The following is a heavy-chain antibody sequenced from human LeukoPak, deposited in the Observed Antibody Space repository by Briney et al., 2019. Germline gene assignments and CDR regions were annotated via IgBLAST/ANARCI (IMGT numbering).Heavy chain of an antibody. CDR3: ARAGAEDNRFDP. V-gene: IGHV4-59*08. J-gene: IGHJ5*02. CDR2: IYYSGST. Sequence: SETLSLTCTVSGGSISSYYWSWIRQPPGKGLEWIGYIYYSGSTNYNPSLKSQVTISVDTSKNQFSLKLSSVTAADTAVYYCARAGAEDNRFDPWGQGTLVTVSS. CDR1: GGSISSYY. D-gene: IGHD1-1*01.